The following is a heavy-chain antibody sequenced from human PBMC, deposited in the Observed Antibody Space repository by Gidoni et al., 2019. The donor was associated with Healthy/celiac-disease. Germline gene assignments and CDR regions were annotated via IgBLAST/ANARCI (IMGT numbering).Heavy chain of an antibody. CDR1: GYTFTSYA. V-gene: IGHV7-4-1*02. CDR3: ARGPTSGWYFIGAYYGMDV. J-gene: IGHJ6*02. Sequence: QVQLVQSGSELKKPGASVKVSCKASGYTFTSYAMNWVRQSTGQGLEWRGWNNTNTGNPTYAQGFTGRFVFSLDTSVSTAYLQISSLKAEDTAVYYCARGPTSGWYFIGAYYGMDVWGQGTTVTVSS. D-gene: IGHD6-19*01. CDR2: NNTNTGNP.